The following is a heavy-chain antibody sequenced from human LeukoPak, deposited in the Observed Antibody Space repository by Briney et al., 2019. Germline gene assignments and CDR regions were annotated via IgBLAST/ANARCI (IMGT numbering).Heavy chain of an antibody. V-gene: IGHV3-74*01. Sequence: GGSLRLSCAASGFTFTRYWMLWVRQAPGKGLVWVSHINYDGRNTAYADSVKGRFSISRDNTKNTLYMQMSSLRAEDTAVYFGATPWIYWGPGALVTVSS. CDR3: ATPWIY. CDR1: GFTFTRYW. CDR2: INYDGRNT. D-gene: IGHD5-12*01. J-gene: IGHJ4*02.